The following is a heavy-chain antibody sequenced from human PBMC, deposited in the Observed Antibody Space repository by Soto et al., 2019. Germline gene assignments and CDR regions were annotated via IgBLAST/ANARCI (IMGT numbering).Heavy chain of an antibody. D-gene: IGHD1-1*01. CDR3: LQTTGRPGFDF. J-gene: IGHJ4*02. CDR2: IYGGGTT. CDR1: GFAVSSKY. V-gene: IGHV3-53*01. Sequence: EVQLVESGGGLIQPGGSLRLSCAASGFAVSSKYMTWVRQAPGKGLEWVSVIYGGGTTYYADSVKGRFTISRDTSKNPFYLQMNSLRAEETAVYYCLQTTGRPGFDFWGQGTLVTVSS.